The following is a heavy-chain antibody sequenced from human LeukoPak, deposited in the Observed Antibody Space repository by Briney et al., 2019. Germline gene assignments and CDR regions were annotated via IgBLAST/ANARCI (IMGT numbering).Heavy chain of an antibody. Sequence: PGGSLRLSCAASGFTFSSYAMHWVRQAPGKGLEYVSAISSNGGSTYYANSVKGRFTISRDNSKNTLYLQMGSLRAEDMAVYYCARDGGYYGSVPLNWGQGTLVTVSS. CDR2: ISSNGGST. CDR1: GFTFSSYA. D-gene: IGHD3-10*01. CDR3: ARDGGYYGSVPLN. J-gene: IGHJ4*02. V-gene: IGHV3-64*01.